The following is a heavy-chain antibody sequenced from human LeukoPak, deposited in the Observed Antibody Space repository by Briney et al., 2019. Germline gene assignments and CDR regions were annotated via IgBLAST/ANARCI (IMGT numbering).Heavy chain of an antibody. CDR1: GYTFTGYY. D-gene: IGHD3-3*01. CDR3: ASSAAPDFWSGYYGINLLDY. J-gene: IGHJ4*02. CDR2: INPNSGGT. V-gene: IGHV1-2*02. Sequence: GASVKVSCKASGYTFTGYYMHWVRQAPGQGLEWMGWINPNSGGTNYAQKFQGRVTMTRDTSISTAYMELSRLRSDDTAVYYCASSAAPDFWSGYYGINLLDYWGQGTLVTVSS.